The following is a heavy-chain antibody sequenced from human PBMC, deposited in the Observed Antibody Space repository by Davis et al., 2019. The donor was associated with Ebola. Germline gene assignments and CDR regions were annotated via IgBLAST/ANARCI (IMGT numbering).Heavy chain of an antibody. Sequence: ASVQVSCKASAYTFTNYDINWVRQATGQGLEWMGWMNPNSGNTGYAQKFQGRITMTRNISISTAYMELSSLRSEDTAVYYCARRVGARSGFDYWGQGSLVTVSS. V-gene: IGHV1-8*01. CDR2: MNPNSGNT. D-gene: IGHD1-26*01. J-gene: IGHJ4*02. CDR1: AYTFTNYD. CDR3: ARRVGARSGFDY.